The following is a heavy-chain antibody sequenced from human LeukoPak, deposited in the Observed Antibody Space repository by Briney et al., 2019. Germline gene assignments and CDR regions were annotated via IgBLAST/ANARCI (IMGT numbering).Heavy chain of an antibody. Sequence: GPLRLSCAASGFTFSSYGMHWVRQAPGKGLEWVAVISYDGSNKYYADSVKGRFTISRDNSKNTLYLQMNSLRAEDTAVYYCAKDHWVAAAEMFDYWGQGTLVTVSS. J-gene: IGHJ4*02. D-gene: IGHD6-13*01. CDR1: GFTFSSYG. CDR2: ISYDGSNK. CDR3: AKDHWVAAAEMFDY. V-gene: IGHV3-30*18.